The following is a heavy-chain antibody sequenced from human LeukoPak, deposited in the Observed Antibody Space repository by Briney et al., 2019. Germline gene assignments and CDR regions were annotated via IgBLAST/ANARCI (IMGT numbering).Heavy chain of an antibody. CDR1: GFTFSSYE. V-gene: IGHV3-48*03. Sequence: GGSLRLSCAASGFTFSSYEMNWVRQAPRKGLEWVSYISSSGSTIYYADSVKGRFTISRDDAKNSLYLQMNSLRAEDTAVYYCARDPDPGYCSSTSCYDDAFDIWGQGTMVTVSS. CDR2: ISSSGSTI. CDR3: ARDPDPGYCSSTSCYDDAFDI. J-gene: IGHJ3*02. D-gene: IGHD2-2*01.